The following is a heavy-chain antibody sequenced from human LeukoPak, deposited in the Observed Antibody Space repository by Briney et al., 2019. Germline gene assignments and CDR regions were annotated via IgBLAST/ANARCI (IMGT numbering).Heavy chain of an antibody. J-gene: IGHJ5*02. D-gene: IGHD4-11*01. CDR3: ARRRIGDSTITIYNWFDP. Sequence: SETLSLTCTVTGGSISSYGWNWIRQPPRGGLEWIGFIHDSGSTNYNPSLKSRVTISVDTSKNQISLKLRSVTAADTAVYYCARRRIGDSTITIYNWFDPWGQGTLVTVSS. CDR2: IHDSGST. V-gene: IGHV4-59*08. CDR1: GGSISSYG.